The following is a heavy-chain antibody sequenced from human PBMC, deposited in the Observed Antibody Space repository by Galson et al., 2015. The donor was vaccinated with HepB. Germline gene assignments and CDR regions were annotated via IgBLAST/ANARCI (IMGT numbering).Heavy chain of an antibody. Sequence: SLRLSCAASGFTFSSSWMHWARQDPGKGLVWVSGINSDGSNTKYADSVKGRFTISRDNARNTLSPQMNNLRVEDTAVYYCARDPPNTGDYYFDDWGQGSLVTVSS. CDR3: ARDPPNTGDYYFDD. V-gene: IGHV3-74*01. CDR1: GFTFSSSW. D-gene: IGHD7-27*01. CDR2: INSDGSNT. J-gene: IGHJ4*02.